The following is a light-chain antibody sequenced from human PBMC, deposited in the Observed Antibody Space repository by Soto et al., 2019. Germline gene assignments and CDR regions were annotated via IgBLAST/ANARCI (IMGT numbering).Light chain of an antibody. CDR2: DVS. Sequence: DIQMTQSPSTLSASVGDRVIITCRASQTVERWMAWYQQKPGKAPKLLISDVSTLERGVPSRFSGSGSATEFTLTISGLQPDDFATYYCQQRSNWPPVTFGQGTRLEIK. CDR1: QTVERW. V-gene: IGKV1-5*01. J-gene: IGKJ5*01. CDR3: QQRSNWPPVT.